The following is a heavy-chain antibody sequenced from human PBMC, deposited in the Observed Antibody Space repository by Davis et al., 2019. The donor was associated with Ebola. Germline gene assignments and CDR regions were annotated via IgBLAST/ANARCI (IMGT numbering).Heavy chain of an antibody. CDR2: LGLIADT. CDR1: GFVFSNYV. CDR3: ARITVGPEMKYYDFWSGQLHDAFDI. V-gene: IGHV3-23*01. D-gene: IGHD3-3*01. Sequence: GGSLRLSCAASGFVFSNYVMSWVRRAPGKGLEWVSTLGLIADTYYADSVKGRFTISRDNSKNTLYLQMNSLRAEDTAVYYCARITVGPEMKYYDFWSGQLHDAFDIWGQGTMVTVSS. J-gene: IGHJ3*02.